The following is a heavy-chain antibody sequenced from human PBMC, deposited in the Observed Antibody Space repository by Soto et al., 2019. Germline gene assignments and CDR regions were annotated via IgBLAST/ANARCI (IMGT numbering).Heavy chain of an antibody. Sequence: EVQLVQSGGGVVQPGGSLRLSCAASGFSVNNNYMSWVRQAPGKGLEWVSVIYSGGSTYYADSVKGRFTISRDNSKNTLYLQMNSLRAEDTAVYYCARDSTAYSYMDVWGKGTTVTVSS. V-gene: IGHV3-66*01. D-gene: IGHD2-2*01. J-gene: IGHJ6*03. CDR1: GFSVNNNY. CDR3: ARDSTAYSYMDV. CDR2: IYSGGST.